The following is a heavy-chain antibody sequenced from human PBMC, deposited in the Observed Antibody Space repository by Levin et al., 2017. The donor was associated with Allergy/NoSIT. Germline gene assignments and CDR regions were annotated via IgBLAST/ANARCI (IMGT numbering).Heavy chain of an antibody. CDR3: ARHMGFYGSGSLWFDP. D-gene: IGHD3-10*01. CDR1: GASSGSSF. J-gene: IGHJ5*02. Sequence: ESLKISCTVSGASSGSSFWGWIRQPPGKGLEWIGSFFYSGTIYYKPSLKGRVTIFVDTFKNQISLNLSSVTAADTAVYYCARHMGFYGSGSLWFDPWGQGTLVTVSS. V-gene: IGHV4-39*01. CDR2: FFYSGTI.